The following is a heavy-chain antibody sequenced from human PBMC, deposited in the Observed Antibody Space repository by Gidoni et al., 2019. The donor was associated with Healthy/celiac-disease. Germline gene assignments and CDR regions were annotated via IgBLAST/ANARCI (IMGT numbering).Heavy chain of an antibody. V-gene: IGHV1-69*01. CDR1: GGTFSSYA. CDR3: ARDLSYYDSSGYDPTLPFYYYYGMDV. Sequence: QVQLVQSGAEVKKPGSSVKVSCKASGGTFSSYAISWVRQAPGQGLEWMGGIIPIFGTANYAQKFQGRVTITADESTSTAYMELSSLRSEDTAVYYCARDLSYYDSSGYDPTLPFYYYYGMDVWGQGTTVTVSS. J-gene: IGHJ6*02. D-gene: IGHD3-22*01. CDR2: IIPIFGTA.